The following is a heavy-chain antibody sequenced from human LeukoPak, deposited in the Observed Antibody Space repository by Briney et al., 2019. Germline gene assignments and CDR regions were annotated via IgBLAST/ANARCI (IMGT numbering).Heavy chain of an antibody. J-gene: IGHJ6*03. Sequence: PSETLSLTCTVSGGSISSSRYYWSWIRQPAGKGLEWIGRIYTSGSTNYNPSLKSRVTISVDTSKNQFSLKLSSVTAADTAVYYCARDGVPYMDVWGKGTTVTISS. CDR3: ARDGVPYMDV. V-gene: IGHV4-61*02. CDR1: GGSISSSRYY. D-gene: IGHD3-16*01. CDR2: IYTSGST.